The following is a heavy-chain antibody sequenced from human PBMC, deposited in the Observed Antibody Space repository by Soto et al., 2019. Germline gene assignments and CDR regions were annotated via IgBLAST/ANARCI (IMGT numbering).Heavy chain of an antibody. CDR3: ARQNLVLRYFDW. D-gene: IGHD3-9*01. J-gene: IGHJ4*02. CDR2: ISHDGNNT. CDR1: GFTFSSYG. Sequence: GSLRLSCAASGFTFSSYGMHWVRQAPGKGLEWMAFISHDGNNTYYADSVKGRFSISRDNSKNTLYLQMNSLRAEDTAVYYCARQNLVLRYFDWWGQGTLVTVSS. V-gene: IGHV3-30*12.